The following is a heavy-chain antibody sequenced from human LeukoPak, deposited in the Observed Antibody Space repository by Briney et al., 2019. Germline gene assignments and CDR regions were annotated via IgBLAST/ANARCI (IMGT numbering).Heavy chain of an antibody. CDR1: GFTFSSYW. J-gene: IGHJ3*02. D-gene: IGHD3-16*02. V-gene: IGHV3-7*05. CDR2: IKQDESEK. CDR3: ARDGMGVIKAFDI. Sequence: GGSLRLSCAASGFTFSSYWMSWVRQVPGKGLEWVANIKQDESEKYYVDSVKGRFTISRDNAKNSLYLQMNSLRAEETAVYYCARDGMGVIKAFDIWGQGTMVTVSS.